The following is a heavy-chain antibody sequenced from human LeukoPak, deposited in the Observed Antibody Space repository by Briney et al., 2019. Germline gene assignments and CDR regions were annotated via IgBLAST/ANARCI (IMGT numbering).Heavy chain of an antibody. CDR2: IYHSGST. Sequence: SETLSLTCTVSGYSISSGYYWGWIRQPPGKGLEWIGSIYHSGSTYYNPSLKSRVTISVDTSKNQFSLKLSSVTAADTAVYYCARDQTGRDRIPTGYWGQGTLVTVSS. D-gene: IGHD3-16*02. V-gene: IGHV4-38-2*02. CDR3: ARDQTGRDRIPTGY. J-gene: IGHJ4*02. CDR1: GYSISSGYY.